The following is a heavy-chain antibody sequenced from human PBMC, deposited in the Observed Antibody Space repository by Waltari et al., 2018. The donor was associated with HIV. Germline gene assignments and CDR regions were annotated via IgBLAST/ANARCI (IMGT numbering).Heavy chain of an antibody. D-gene: IGHD6-19*01. Sequence: QVQLVESGGGVVQPGSSLRLSCRAHGVTFSSYGMHWVRQAPGKGLEWVAVISYDGSNKYYADSVKGRFTISRDNSKNTLYLQMNSLRAEDTAVYYCAKDQSVAGTSNYYYYYYGMDVWGQGP. CDR3: AKDQSVAGTSNYYYYYYGMDV. J-gene: IGHJ6*02. CDR1: GVTFSSYG. CDR2: ISYDGSNK. V-gene: IGHV3-30*18.